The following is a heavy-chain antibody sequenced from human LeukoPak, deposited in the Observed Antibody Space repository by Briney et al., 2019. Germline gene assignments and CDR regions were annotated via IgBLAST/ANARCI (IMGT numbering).Heavy chain of an antibody. V-gene: IGHV3-21*04. J-gene: IGHJ4*02. CDR1: GFTFSSYS. Sequence: GGSLRLSCAASGFTFSSYSMNWVRQAPGKGLEWVSSISSSSSYIYYADSVKGRFTISRDNAKNSLYLQMNSLRAEDTAVYYCAKGYTSDSTMIVVDATPFDYWGQGTLVTVSS. CDR2: ISSSSSYI. CDR3: AKGYTSDSTMIVVDATPFDY. D-gene: IGHD3-22*01.